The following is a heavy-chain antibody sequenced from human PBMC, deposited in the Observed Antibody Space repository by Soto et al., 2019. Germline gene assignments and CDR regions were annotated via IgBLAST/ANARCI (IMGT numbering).Heavy chain of an antibody. CDR3: VRGIATGQLDT. D-gene: IGHD2-15*01. CDR1: GYTFTRYT. Sequence: ASVKVSCKASGYTFTRYTMNWVRQAPGQRLEWMGWINPDNGNTKSSQKFQDRVIITRDTSASTAYMDLSSLRSEDTAVYYCVRGIATGQLDTWGQGTLVPVSS. CDR2: INPDNGNT. V-gene: IGHV1-3*01. J-gene: IGHJ5*02.